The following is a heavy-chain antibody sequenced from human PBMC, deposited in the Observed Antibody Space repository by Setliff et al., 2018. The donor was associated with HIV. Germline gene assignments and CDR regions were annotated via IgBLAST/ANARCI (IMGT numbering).Heavy chain of an antibody. CDR3: ARVGSYWSTFDY. CDR1: GYTLTTYG. V-gene: IGHV7-4-1*02. CDR2: INTNTGNP. D-gene: IGHD2-8*02. Sequence: GASVKVSCKASGYTLTTYGISWVRQAPGQGPEWMGWINTNTGNPTYAQGFRGRLVFSLDTSVNTAYLQINSLKAEDTAMYYCARVGSYWSTFDYWGQGALVTVSS. J-gene: IGHJ4*02.